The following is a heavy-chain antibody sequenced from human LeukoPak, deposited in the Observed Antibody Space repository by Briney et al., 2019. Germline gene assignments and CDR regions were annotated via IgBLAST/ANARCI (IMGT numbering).Heavy chain of an antibody. CDR1: GFTFSSCS. CDR2: ISSHGNFI. J-gene: IGHJ4*02. Sequence: GGSLRLSCTASGFTFSSCSMNWVRQAPGKGLEWVASISSHGNFIYYADSVKGRFTISRDNSKNSLYVQMNSLRAEDTAVYYCAKDSLLPPSGWQDYWGQGTLVTVSS. V-gene: IGHV3-21*04. CDR3: AKDSLLPPSGWQDY. D-gene: IGHD6-19*01.